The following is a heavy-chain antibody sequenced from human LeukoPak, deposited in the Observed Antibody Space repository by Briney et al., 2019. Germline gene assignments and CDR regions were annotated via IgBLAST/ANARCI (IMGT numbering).Heavy chain of an antibody. CDR1: GFTVSSNY. D-gene: IGHD3-10*01. J-gene: IGHJ4*02. V-gene: IGHV3-66*01. CDR3: ARDTMVRGVTPSSSSVDV. Sequence: GGSLRLSCAASGFTVSSNYMSWVRQAPGKGQEWVSVIYSGGSTYYADSVKGRFTISRDNSKNTLYLQMNSLRAEDTAVYYCARDTMVRGVTPSSSSVDVWGQGTLVTVSS. CDR2: IYSGGST.